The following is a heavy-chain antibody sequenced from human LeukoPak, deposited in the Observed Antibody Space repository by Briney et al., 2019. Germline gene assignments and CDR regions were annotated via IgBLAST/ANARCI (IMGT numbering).Heavy chain of an antibody. J-gene: IGHJ3*02. Sequence: GGSLRLSCGASGFTFSSYAMSWVRQAPGKGLEWVSSISGSGDSTYYAASVKGRFTISRDNSKNTLYLQMNSLRAEDTAVYYCAKERLITSSDLDIWGQGTMLTVS. V-gene: IGHV3-23*01. CDR3: AKERLITSSDLDI. CDR2: ISGSGDST. CDR1: GFTFSSYA. D-gene: IGHD3-16*01.